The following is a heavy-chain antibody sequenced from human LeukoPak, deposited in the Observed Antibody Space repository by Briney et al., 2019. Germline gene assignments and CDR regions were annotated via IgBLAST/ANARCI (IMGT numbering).Heavy chain of an antibody. CDR2: VYRSGTT. CDR1: GYSLSSGYH. Sequence: SETLSLTCVVSGYSLSSGYHWGWIRQPPGKGLEWIGVVYRSGTTYYDPSLQSRVTISVDTSKNQISLKVRSVTATDTAIYYCARENWIFDYWGQGILVTVSS. J-gene: IGHJ4*02. CDR3: ARENWIFDY. D-gene: IGHD1-1*01. V-gene: IGHV4-38-2*02.